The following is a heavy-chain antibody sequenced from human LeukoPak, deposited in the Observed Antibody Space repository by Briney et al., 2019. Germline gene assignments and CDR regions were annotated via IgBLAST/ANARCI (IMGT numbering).Heavy chain of an antibody. CDR2: ISGSGGST. Sequence: GGSLRLSCAASGFTFSSYSMNWVRQAPGKGLEWVSVISGSGGSTYYADSVKGRFTISRDNSKNTLYLQMNSLRAEDTAVYYCAKSPSDTYYYDSSGYMWFDPWGQGTLVTVSS. V-gene: IGHV3-23*01. CDR1: GFTFSSYS. CDR3: AKSPSDTYYYDSSGYMWFDP. J-gene: IGHJ5*02. D-gene: IGHD3-22*01.